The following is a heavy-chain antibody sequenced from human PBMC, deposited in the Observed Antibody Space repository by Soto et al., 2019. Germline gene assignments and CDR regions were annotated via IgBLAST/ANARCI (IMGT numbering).Heavy chain of an antibody. CDR3: ARGILGSGTANDH. CDR2: IIGDGLYT. V-gene: IGHV3-74*03. CDR1: GFTFSNYW. Sequence: EVQLVESGGGLVQPGGSLILSCAASGFTFSNYWMVWVRQAPRKGLVWVSRIIGDGLYTTYADSVKGRFTISRDNAKKTVYLKMNSLRVEDTAVYYCARGILGSGTANDHWGQGTLVTVSS. D-gene: IGHD3-10*01. J-gene: IGHJ4*02.